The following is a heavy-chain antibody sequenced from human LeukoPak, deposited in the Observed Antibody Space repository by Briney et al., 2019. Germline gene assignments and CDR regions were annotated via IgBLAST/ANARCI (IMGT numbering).Heavy chain of an antibody. CDR3: ASSKVAGTFDY. D-gene: IGHD6-19*01. J-gene: IGHJ4*02. CDR1: GFTFSSYW. Sequence: GGSLRLSCAASGFTFSSYWMHWVRQAPGKGLVWVSRINSDGSSTSYADSVKGRFTISRDNAKNTLYLQMNSLRAEDTAVYYCASSKVAGTFDYWGQGTLVTVSS. CDR2: INSDGSST. V-gene: IGHV3-74*01.